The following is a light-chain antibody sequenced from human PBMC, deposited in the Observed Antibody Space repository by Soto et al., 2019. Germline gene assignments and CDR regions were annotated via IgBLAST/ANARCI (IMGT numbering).Light chain of an antibody. CDR1: QSVSSS. Sequence: EIVLTQSPATLSLSPGERATLSCRASQSVSSSLAWYQQKSGQAPRLLIYDAYDRATDIPARFSGSGSGTDFTLTVSNLEPEDFAVYYCQQYSNWPLTFGGGTKVDIK. CDR3: QQYSNWPLT. CDR2: DAY. J-gene: IGKJ4*01. V-gene: IGKV3-11*01.